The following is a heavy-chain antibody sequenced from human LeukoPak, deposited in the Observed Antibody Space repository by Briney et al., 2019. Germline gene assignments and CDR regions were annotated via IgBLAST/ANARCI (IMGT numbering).Heavy chain of an antibody. CDR2: IWYDGSNK. CDR1: GFTFSSYG. J-gene: IGHJ4*02. D-gene: IGHD1-26*01. Sequence: PGGSLRLSCAASGFTFSSYGMHWVRQAPGKGLEWVAVIWYDGSNKYYADSVKGRFTISRDNSKNTLYLQMNSLRAEDTAVYYCARLGSELLTIDYWGQGTLVTVSS. V-gene: IGHV3-33*01. CDR3: ARLGSELLTIDY.